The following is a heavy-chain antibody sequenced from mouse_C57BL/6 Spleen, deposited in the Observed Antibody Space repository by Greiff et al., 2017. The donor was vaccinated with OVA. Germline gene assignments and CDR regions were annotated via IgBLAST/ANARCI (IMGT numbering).Heavy chain of an antibody. CDR2: INPNNGGT. V-gene: IGHV1-26*01. CDR1: GYTFTDYY. Sequence: EVQLQQSGPELVKPGASVKISCKASGYTFTDYYMNWVKQSHGKSLEWIGDINPNNGGTSYNQKFKGKATLTVDKSSSTAYMELRSLTSEDSAVYYCARYDDGYYYWGQGTLVTVSA. J-gene: IGHJ3*01. CDR3: ARYDDGYYY. D-gene: IGHD2-3*01.